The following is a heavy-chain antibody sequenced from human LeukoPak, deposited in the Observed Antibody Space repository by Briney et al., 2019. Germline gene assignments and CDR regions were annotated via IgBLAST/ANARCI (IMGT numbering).Heavy chain of an antibody. CDR1: GFTVSGNY. CDR3: ARHGYNYGFDY. V-gene: IGHV3-66*04. D-gene: IGHD5-24*01. CDR2: IYSGGNT. Sequence: GGSLRLSCAASGFTVSGNYMSWVRQAPGKGLEWVSGIYSGGNTYYADSVKGRFTISRDNSKNTLYLQMNSLSAEDTAVYYCARHGYNYGFDYWGQGTLVTVSS. J-gene: IGHJ4*02.